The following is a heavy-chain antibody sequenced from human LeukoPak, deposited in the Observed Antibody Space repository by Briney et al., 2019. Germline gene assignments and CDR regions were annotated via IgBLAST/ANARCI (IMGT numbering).Heavy chain of an antibody. Sequence: ASMKVSCKSSGFTFTDHYIHWVRQGPGQGLEWMGYIGPHSTFTSSPQEFQGRVTMTRDASMSTAYMELTRLTSDNTAVYYCVREGEGPLSKDFDYWGQGTLVTVSS. CDR2: IGPHSTFT. V-gene: IGHV1-2*02. D-gene: IGHD2/OR15-2a*01. CDR1: GFTFTDHY. J-gene: IGHJ4*02. CDR3: VREGEGPLSKDFDY.